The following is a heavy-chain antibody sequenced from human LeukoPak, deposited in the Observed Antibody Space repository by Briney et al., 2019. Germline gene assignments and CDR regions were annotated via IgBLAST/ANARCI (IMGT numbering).Heavy chain of an antibody. CDR1: GFTFSRYG. D-gene: IGHD2-2*01. V-gene: IGHV3-30*18. CDR2: ISYDGSNK. J-gene: IGHJ4*02. CDR3: AKDAVGYCSSTSCYFSDY. Sequence: GRSLRLSCAASGFTFSRYGMHWVRQAPGKGLEWVAVISYDGSNKYYADSVKGRFTISRDNSKNTLYLQMNSLRAEDTAVYYCAKDAVGYCSSTSCYFSDYWGQGTLVTVSS.